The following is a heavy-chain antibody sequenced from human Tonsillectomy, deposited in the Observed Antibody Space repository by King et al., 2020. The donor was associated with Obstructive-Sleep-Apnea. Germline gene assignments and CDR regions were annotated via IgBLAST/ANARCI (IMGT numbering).Heavy chain of an antibody. J-gene: IGHJ5*02. V-gene: IGHV4-34*01. CDR3: ARGSGAADVNWFDP. Sequence: VQLQQWGAGLLKPSETLSLTCAVYGGSFSDYYWSWIRQTPGKGLEWIGEVNHSGSTNYSPSLTSRVTISVDMSKNQFSLKLNSVTAADTAVYYCARGSGAADVNWFDPWGQGALVTVSS. CDR1: GGSFSDYY. D-gene: IGHD6-13*01. CDR2: VNHSGST.